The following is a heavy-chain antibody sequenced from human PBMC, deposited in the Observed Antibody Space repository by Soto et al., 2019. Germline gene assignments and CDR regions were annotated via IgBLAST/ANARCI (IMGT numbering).Heavy chain of an antibody. CDR2: FYYIGST. Sequence: SETLSLTCTVSGGSISSSSYYWGWIRQPPGKGLEWIGTFYYIGSTYYNPSLKSRITISVDTSKNQFSLKLSSVTAADTAVYYCARATYYYDSSGYYSASTSTNLIDYWGQGTLVTVSS. D-gene: IGHD3-22*01. CDR3: ARATYYYDSSGYYSASTSTNLIDY. V-gene: IGHV4-39*01. J-gene: IGHJ4*02. CDR1: GGSISSSSYY.